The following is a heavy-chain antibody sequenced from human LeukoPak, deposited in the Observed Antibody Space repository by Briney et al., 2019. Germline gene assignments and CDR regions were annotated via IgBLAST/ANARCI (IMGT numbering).Heavy chain of an antibody. D-gene: IGHD6-13*01. CDR3: ARAYIAAPTHWFDP. J-gene: IGHJ5*02. CDR2: ISSSGSTI. V-gene: IGHV3-11*01. CDR1: GFTFSDYY. Sequence: GGSLRLSCAASGFTFSDYYMSWIRQAPGKGLEWVSYISSSGSTIYYADSVKGRFTISRDNAKNSLYLQMNSLRAEDTAVYYCARAYIAAPTHWFDPWGQGTLVTVSS.